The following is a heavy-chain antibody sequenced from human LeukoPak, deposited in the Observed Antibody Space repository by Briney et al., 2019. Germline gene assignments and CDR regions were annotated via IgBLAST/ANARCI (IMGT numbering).Heavy chain of an antibody. CDR3: ARETAYYYDSTPHGAFDI. D-gene: IGHD3-22*01. J-gene: IGHJ3*02. Sequence: ASVKVSCKASGYTFTGYYMHWVRQAPGQGLEWMGWINPNSGGTNYAQKFQGRVTMTRDTSISTAYMELSRLRSDDTAAYYCARETAYYYDSTPHGAFDIWGQGTMVTVSS. CDR2: INPNSGGT. CDR1: GYTFTGYY. V-gene: IGHV1-2*02.